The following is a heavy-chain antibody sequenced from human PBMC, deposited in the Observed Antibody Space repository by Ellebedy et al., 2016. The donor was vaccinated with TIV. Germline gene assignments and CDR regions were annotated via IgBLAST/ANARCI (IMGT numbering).Heavy chain of an antibody. Sequence: GGSLRLSXAASGFTIDDYAMHWVRQAPGKGLEWVSGISWNSDSIGYEDSVKGRFTISRDNAKSSLYLQMNSLRAEDTALYYCTKDASRRGSTDWYFDLWGRGTLVTVSS. CDR2: ISWNSDSI. CDR1: GFTIDDYA. CDR3: TKDASRRGSTDWYFDL. D-gene: IGHD4-11*01. J-gene: IGHJ2*01. V-gene: IGHV3-9*01.